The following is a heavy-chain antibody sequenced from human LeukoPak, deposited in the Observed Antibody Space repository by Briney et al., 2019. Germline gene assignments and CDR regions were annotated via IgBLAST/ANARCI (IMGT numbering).Heavy chain of an antibody. V-gene: IGHV3-30*19. D-gene: IGHD1-26*01. CDR2: ISYDGSNK. Sequence: GGSLRLSCAASGFIFSNSGIYWVRQAPGKGLEWVAVISYDGSNKYYADSVKGRFTISRDNSKNTLYLQMNSLRAEDTAVYYCARVGAPFDYWGQGTLVTVSS. CDR3: ARVGAPFDY. J-gene: IGHJ4*02. CDR1: GFIFSNSG.